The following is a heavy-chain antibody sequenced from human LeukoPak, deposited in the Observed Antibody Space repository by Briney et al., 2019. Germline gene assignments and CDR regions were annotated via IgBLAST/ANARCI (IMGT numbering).Heavy chain of an antibody. J-gene: IGHJ3*02. D-gene: IGHD3-10*01. CDR2: INPSGGRT. CDR3: VRDGEVIIKPAASFPHDAFDI. Sequence: ASVKVSCKASGYTFTSYYMHWVRQAPGQGLEWMGIINPSGGRTNYAPKFQGRVTMTRDTATSTVYMELSSLRSEDTAVCYCVRDGEVIIKPAASFPHDAFDIWGQGTMVIVSS. CDR1: GYTFTSYY. V-gene: IGHV1-46*01.